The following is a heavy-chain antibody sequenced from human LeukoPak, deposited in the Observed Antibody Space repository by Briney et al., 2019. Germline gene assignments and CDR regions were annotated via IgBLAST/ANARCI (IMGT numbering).Heavy chain of an antibody. J-gene: IGHJ6*03. CDR1: GYTFTTYD. D-gene: IGHD3-9*01. Sequence: VASVRVSCKASGYTFTTYDINWVRQATGQGLEWMGWVNPNSGNTGYAQKFQGRVTMTRNTSITTAYMELSSLRSEDTAVYYCARGSKHNILTGYYIGPYYMDVWGKGTTVTISS. V-gene: IGHV1-8*01. CDR3: ARGSKHNILTGYYIGPYYMDV. CDR2: VNPNSGNT.